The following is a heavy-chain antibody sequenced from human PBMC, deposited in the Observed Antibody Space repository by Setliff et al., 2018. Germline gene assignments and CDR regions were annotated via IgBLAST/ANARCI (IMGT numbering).Heavy chain of an antibody. V-gene: IGHV1-2*02. CDR2: INPKSGVT. D-gene: IGHD6-13*01. J-gene: IGHJ5*02. CDR1: GYSFSDFY. CDR3: ARDGISWLNWLDP. Sequence: ASVTVSCKASGYSFSDFYIHWVRQVPGREPEWMGSINPKSGVTRYVQKFQGRVTITRDTSISTAYMELSSLRSDDTAVYYCARDGISWLNWLDPWGQGTPVTVSS.